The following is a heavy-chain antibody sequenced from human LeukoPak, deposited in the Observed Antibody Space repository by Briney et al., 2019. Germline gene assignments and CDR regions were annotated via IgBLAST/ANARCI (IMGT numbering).Heavy chain of an antibody. Sequence: GGSLRLSCAASGLTFSRYWMSWVRQAPGKALEWVADIKQDGSETYYVDSVKGRFTISRDNTKNSMYLQMNSLRAEDTAVYYCARDGASDSSGYYLNAFDIWGQGTMVTVSS. D-gene: IGHD3-22*01. V-gene: IGHV3-7*01. CDR1: GLTFSRYW. CDR3: ARDGASDSSGYYLNAFDI. CDR2: IKQDGSET. J-gene: IGHJ3*02.